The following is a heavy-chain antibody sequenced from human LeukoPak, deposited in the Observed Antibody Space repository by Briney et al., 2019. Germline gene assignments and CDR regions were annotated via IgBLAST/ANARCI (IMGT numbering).Heavy chain of an antibody. Sequence: GGSLRLSCAASGFTFSSHGMHWVRQAQGNGLEWVAIIWYDGSKKYHADSVKGRITISRDNSKNTLYLQMNSLRAEDTAVYYCARDLLGYSYDAYYFDFWGQGTLVTVSS. D-gene: IGHD5-18*01. CDR3: ARDLLGYSYDAYYFDF. J-gene: IGHJ4*02. CDR2: IWYDGSKK. V-gene: IGHV3-33*01. CDR1: GFTFSSHG.